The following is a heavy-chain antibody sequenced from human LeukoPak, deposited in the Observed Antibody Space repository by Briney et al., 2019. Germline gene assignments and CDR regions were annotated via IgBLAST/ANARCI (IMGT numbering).Heavy chain of an antibody. V-gene: IGHV1-24*01. CDR1: GNTLTELT. CDR3: AAGRPYSLLDY. J-gene: IGHJ4*02. Sequence: ASVKVSCKLSGNTLTELTMHWVRQAPGKGLEWMGGFEPGDETIYAHKFQGRVTMTEDTSTDTAYMELSSLTSEDTAVYFCAAGRPYSLLDYWGQGTLVTVSS. D-gene: IGHD5-18*01. CDR2: FEPGDET.